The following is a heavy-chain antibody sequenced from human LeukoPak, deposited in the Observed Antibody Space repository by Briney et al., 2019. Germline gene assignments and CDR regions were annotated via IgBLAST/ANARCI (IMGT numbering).Heavy chain of an antibody. CDR2: IIPLLHTA. J-gene: IGHJ5*02. V-gene: IGHV1-69*13. CDR1: RGTFNNYA. Sequence: SVKVSCAASRGTFNNYAITWVRQVPGQGLECMGGIIPLLHTADYAQKFRGRVTITAVDSTSTAYMELSSLRPEDTAVYYCATASGSDNWFDLWGQGTLVTVSS. D-gene: IGHD3-10*01. CDR3: ATASGSDNWFDL.